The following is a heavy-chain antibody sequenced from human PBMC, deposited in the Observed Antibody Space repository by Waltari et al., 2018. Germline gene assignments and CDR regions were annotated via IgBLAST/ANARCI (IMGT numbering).Heavy chain of an antibody. CDR3: AKGVGIAAAGNWFDP. Sequence: EVQLLESGGGLVQPGGSLRLSCAASGFTFSSYAMSWVRQAPGKGLEWVSALSGRGGSKYYADSVKGRFTISRDNSKNTLYLQMNSLRAEDTAVYYCAKGVGIAAAGNWFDPWGQGTLVTVSS. V-gene: IGHV3-23*01. CDR1: GFTFSSYA. D-gene: IGHD6-13*01. J-gene: IGHJ5*02. CDR2: LSGRGGSK.